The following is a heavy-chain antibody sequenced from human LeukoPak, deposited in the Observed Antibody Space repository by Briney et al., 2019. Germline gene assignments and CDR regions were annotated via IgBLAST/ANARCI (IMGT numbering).Heavy chain of an antibody. J-gene: IGHJ5*02. CDR2: ISGSAGTT. CDR3: AKDRGSSDYGISVRGRNCFDP. V-gene: IGHV3-23*01. D-gene: IGHD5-12*01. CDR1: GFTFSTYA. Sequence: PGGSLRLSCAASGFTFSTYAMNWVRQAPGKGLEWVSSISGSAGTTYYADSVKGRFTISRDNSKNTLFLQMNSLRAEDTAVYYCAKDRGSSDYGISVRGRNCFDPWGQGTLVTVSS.